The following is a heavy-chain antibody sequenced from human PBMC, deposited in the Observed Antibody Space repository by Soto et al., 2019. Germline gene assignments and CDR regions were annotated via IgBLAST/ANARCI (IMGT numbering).Heavy chain of an antibody. CDR2: INPNSGGT. Sequence: ASVKVSCKASGYTFTGYYMHWVRQAPGQGLEWMGWINPNSGGTNYAQKFQGWVTMTRDTSISTAYMELSSLRSEDTAVYYCATRPGPSAFDIWGQGTMVTVSS. J-gene: IGHJ3*02. CDR1: GYTFTGYY. CDR3: ATRPGPSAFDI. V-gene: IGHV1-2*04.